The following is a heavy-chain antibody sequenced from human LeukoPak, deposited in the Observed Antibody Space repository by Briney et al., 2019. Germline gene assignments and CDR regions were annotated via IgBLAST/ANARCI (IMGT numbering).Heavy chain of an antibody. Sequence: PSETLSLTCAVYGGSFSGYYWSWIRQPPGKGLEWIGEVNHSGSTNYNPSLKSRVTISVDKSKNQFSLKLSSVTAADTAVYYCARGNYNWFDPWGQGTLVTVSS. CDR2: VNHSGST. V-gene: IGHV4-34*01. D-gene: IGHD1-1*01. J-gene: IGHJ5*02. CDR1: GGSFSGYY. CDR3: ARGNYNWFDP.